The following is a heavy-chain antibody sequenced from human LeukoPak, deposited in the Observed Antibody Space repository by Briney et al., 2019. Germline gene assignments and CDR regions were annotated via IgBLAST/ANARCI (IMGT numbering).Heavy chain of an antibody. J-gene: IGHJ4*02. D-gene: IGHD5-18*01. V-gene: IGHV4-59*08. Sequence: SETLSLTCTVSGGSISSYYWSWIRQPPGEGLEWIGYIYYSGSTNYNPSLKSRVTISVDTSKNQFSLKLSSVTAADTAVYYCARGRRIQLWLPFAPRGRRDYWGQGTLVTVSS. CDR1: GGSISSYY. CDR2: IYYSGST. CDR3: ARGRRIQLWLPFAPRGRRDY.